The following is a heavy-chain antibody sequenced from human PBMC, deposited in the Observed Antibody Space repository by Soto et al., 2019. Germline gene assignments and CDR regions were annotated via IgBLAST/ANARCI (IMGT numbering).Heavy chain of an antibody. D-gene: IGHD2-15*01. CDR1: GFTFSSYG. J-gene: IGHJ4*02. V-gene: IGHV3-30*18. CDR3: AKDGRRVVVAPPFDY. Sequence: QVQLVESGGGVVQPGRSLRLSCAASGFTFSSYGMHWVRQAPGKGLEWVAVISYDGSNKYYADSVKGRFTISRDNSKNRLYRQRNSGKAGDTGVYYGAKDGRRVVVAPPFDYGGQGPLAPAS. CDR2: ISYDGSNK.